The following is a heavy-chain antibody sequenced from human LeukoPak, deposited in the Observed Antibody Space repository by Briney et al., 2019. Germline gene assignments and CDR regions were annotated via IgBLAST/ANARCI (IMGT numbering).Heavy chain of an antibody. CDR2: IYYSGST. J-gene: IGHJ4*02. CDR3: AREVYGGSGSLYLGYFDY. CDR1: GGSISSYY. D-gene: IGHD3-10*01. V-gene: IGHV4-59*01. Sequence: SETLSLTCTVSGGSISSYYWSWIRQPPGKGLEWIGYIYYSGSTNYNPSLKSRVTISVDTSKNQFSLKLGSVTAADTAVYYCAREVYGGSGSLYLGYFDYWGQGTLVTVSS.